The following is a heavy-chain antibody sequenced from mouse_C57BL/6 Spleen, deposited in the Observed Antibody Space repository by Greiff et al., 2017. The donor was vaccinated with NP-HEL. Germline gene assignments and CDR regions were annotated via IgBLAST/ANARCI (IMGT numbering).Heavy chain of an antibody. Sequence: EVQLQESGGGLVQPGGSMKLSCAASGFTFSDAWMDWVRQSPEKGLEWVAEIRNKANNHATYYAESVKGRFTISRDDSKSSVYLQMNSLRAEDTGIYYCTSVWGDWYFDVWGTGTTVTVSS. D-gene: IGHD4-1*01. CDR2: IRNKANNHAT. V-gene: IGHV6-6*01. CDR3: TSVWGDWYFDV. J-gene: IGHJ1*03. CDR1: GFTFSDAW.